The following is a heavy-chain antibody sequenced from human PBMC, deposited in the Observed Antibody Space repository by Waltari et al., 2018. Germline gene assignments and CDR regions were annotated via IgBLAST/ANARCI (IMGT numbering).Heavy chain of an antibody. CDR2: ISSSSSYI. CDR3: ARDRGSYSSAFDI. D-gene: IGHD1-26*01. J-gene: IGHJ3*02. Sequence: EVQLVESGGGLVKPGGSLRLYCAASGLTFRSYRMKWCRQAHGKGLEWVSSISSSSSYIYYADSVNGRFTISRDNAKNSLYLQMNSLRAEDTAVYYCARDRGSYSSAFDIWGQGTMVTVSS. CDR1: GLTFRSYR. V-gene: IGHV3-21*01.